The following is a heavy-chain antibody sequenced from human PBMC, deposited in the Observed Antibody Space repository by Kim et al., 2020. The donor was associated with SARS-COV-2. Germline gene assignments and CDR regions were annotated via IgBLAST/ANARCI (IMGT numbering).Heavy chain of an antibody. CDR1: GFTLSNYW. CDR3: ARWRKNTGYYFDY. Sequence: GGSLRLSCAASGFTLSNYWMSWVRQAPGKGLEWVANIRQDGSEKNYVDSVKGRFTISRDNAQNSLYLQMNSLRAEDTAVYYCARWRKNTGYYFDYWGQGTLVTVSS. D-gene: IGHD3-9*01. CDR2: IRQDGSEK. J-gene: IGHJ4*02. V-gene: IGHV3-7*01.